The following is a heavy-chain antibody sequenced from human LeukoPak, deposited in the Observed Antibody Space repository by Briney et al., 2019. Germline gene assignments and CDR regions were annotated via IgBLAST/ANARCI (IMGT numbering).Heavy chain of an antibody. CDR2: INPNSGGT. CDR1: GYTFTGYY. V-gene: IGHV1-2*06. D-gene: IGHD2-8*01. J-gene: IGHJ4*02. CDR3: ARACTNGVCSPADY. Sequence: ASVKVSCKASGYTFTGYYMHWVRQAPGQGLEWMGRINPNSGGTNYAQKFQGRVAMTRDTSISTAYMELSRLRSDDTAVYYCARACTNGVCSPADYWGQGTLVTVSS.